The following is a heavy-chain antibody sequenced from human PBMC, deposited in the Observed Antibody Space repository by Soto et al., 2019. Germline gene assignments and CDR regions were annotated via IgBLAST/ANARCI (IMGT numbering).Heavy chain of an antibody. V-gene: IGHV1-18*01. D-gene: IGHD6-19*01. CDR1: NYTFIHYG. CDR2: VSPYNGDT. J-gene: IGHJ4*02. CDR3: ARDAFEVAVLDY. Sequence: QVQLEQSGPEMRKPGASVKVSCKASNYTFIHYGITWVRQAPGQGLEWLGWVSPYNGDTHYAQNLQDRVAMTTDTSTTTAYLELRSLRSDDTAIYYCARDAFEVAVLDYWGQGTLVTVSS.